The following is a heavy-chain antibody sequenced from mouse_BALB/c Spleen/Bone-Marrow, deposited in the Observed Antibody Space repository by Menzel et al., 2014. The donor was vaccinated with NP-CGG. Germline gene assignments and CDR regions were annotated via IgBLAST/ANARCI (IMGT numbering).Heavy chain of an antibody. CDR1: GYSITSGYS. V-gene: IGHV3-1*02. J-gene: IGHJ3*01. CDR2: IHYSGTT. CDR3: ARGYYGYDGARFTY. Sequence: VQLQQSGPDLVRPSQSLSLTCTVTGYSITSGYSCHWIRQFPGNKLEWMGYIHYSGTTNYNPSLKSRFSITRDTSKDQFFLQLNSVTTEDTATYYCARGYYGYDGARFTYWGQGTLVTVSA. D-gene: IGHD2-2*01.